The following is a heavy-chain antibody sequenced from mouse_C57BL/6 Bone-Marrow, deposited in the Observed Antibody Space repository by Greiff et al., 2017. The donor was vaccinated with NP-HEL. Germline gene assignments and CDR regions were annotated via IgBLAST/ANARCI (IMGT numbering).Heavy chain of an antibody. D-gene: IGHD1-1*01. J-gene: IGHJ3*01. CDR3: ARSQLRP. Sequence: VQLQQSGAELARPGASVKLSCKASGYTFTSYGISWVKQRTGQGLEWIGEIYPRRGNTYYNEKFKGKATLTSEQSSSTAYMELRSLTSEDSAVYFCARSQLRPWGQGTLVTVSA. CDR1: GYTFTSYG. V-gene: IGHV1-81*01. CDR2: IYPRRGNT.